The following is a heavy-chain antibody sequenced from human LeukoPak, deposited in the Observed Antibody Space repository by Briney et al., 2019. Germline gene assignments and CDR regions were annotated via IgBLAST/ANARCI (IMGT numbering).Heavy chain of an antibody. CDR1: GYTFTGYY. CDR3: ARVAGTIESDY. CDR2: ISAYNGNT. Sequence: GASVKVSCKASGYTFTGYYMHWVRQAPGQGLEWMGWISAYNGNTNYAQKLQGRVTMTTDTSTSTAYMELRSLRSDDTAVYYCARVAGTIESDYWGQGTLVTVSS. V-gene: IGHV1-18*04. J-gene: IGHJ4*02. D-gene: IGHD3-10*01.